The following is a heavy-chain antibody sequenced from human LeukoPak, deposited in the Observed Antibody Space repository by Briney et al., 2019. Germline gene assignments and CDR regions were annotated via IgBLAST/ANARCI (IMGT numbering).Heavy chain of an antibody. J-gene: IGHJ5*02. Sequence: SVKVSCKASGGTFSSYAISWVRQAPGQGLEWMGGIIPIFGTANYAQKFQGRVTVTADESTSTAYMELSSLRSEDTAVYYCARELLRDYYGSGSYYKAWGQGTLVTVSS. CDR1: GGTFSSYA. CDR2: IIPIFGTA. D-gene: IGHD3-10*01. CDR3: ARELLRDYYGSGSYYKA. V-gene: IGHV1-69*01.